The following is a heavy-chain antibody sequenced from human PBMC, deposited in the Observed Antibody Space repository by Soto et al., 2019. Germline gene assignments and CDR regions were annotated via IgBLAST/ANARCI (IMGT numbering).Heavy chain of an antibody. CDR3: VRDVRGVESPYNWLAP. Sequence: EVQLVESGGRLVQPGGSLKLSCAASGFLFTNYFMSWVRQAPGKGLEWVANIKQDGSAEYYLDSVKGRFAISRDNTKNSLFLQMNSLRAEDTAVYYCVRDVRGVESPYNWLAPWGQGTLVPVSS. D-gene: IGHD3-3*01. CDR2: IKQDGSAE. CDR1: GFLFTNYF. J-gene: IGHJ5*02. V-gene: IGHV3-7*01.